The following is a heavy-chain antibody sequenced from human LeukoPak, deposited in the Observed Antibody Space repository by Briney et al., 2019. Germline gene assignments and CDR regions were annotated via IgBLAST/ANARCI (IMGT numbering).Heavy chain of an antibody. Sequence: ASVKVSCKASGYTFTSYAMHWVRQAPGQRLEWMGWINAGNGNTKYSQEFQGRVTITRDTSASTAYMELSSLRSEDMAVYYCARAVAPMVRGVYYYYMDVWGKGTTVTVSS. CDR3: ARAVAPMVRGVYYYYMDV. D-gene: IGHD3-10*01. CDR1: GYTFTSYA. J-gene: IGHJ6*03. CDR2: INAGNGNT. V-gene: IGHV1-3*03.